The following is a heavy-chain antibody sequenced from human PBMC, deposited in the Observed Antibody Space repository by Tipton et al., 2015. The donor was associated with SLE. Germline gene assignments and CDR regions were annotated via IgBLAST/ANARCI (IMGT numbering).Heavy chain of an antibody. CDR2: INHSGST. D-gene: IGHD2-2*01. Sequence: TLSLTCTVSGGSISSSSYYWGWIRQPPGKGLEWIGEINHSGSTNYNPSLKSRVTISVDTSKNQFSLKLSSVTAADTAVYYCARYSKHGEVVVPAAKGYYMDVWGKGTTVTVSS. CDR3: ARYSKHGEVVVPAAKGYYMDV. CDR1: GGSISSSSYY. J-gene: IGHJ6*03. V-gene: IGHV4-39*07.